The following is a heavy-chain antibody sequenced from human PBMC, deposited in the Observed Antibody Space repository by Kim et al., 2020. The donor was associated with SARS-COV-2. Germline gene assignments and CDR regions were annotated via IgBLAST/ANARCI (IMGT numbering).Heavy chain of an antibody. Sequence: DSVKGRCTISRDNATNSLYLQMNSLRAEDTAVYYCARWSVLPYYYYGMDVWGQGTTVTVSS. D-gene: IGHD2-15*01. CDR3: ARWSVLPYYYYGMDV. V-gene: IGHV3-11*04. J-gene: IGHJ6*02.